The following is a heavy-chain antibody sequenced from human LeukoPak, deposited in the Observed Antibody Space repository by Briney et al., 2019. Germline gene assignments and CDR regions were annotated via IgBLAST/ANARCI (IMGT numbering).Heavy chain of an antibody. V-gene: IGHV3-21*06. CDR2: IDFTSSFI. D-gene: IGHD4-17*01. J-gene: IGHJ3*02. CDR3: AKEDGYGDYDFDI. CDR1: GFTFSSYN. Sequence: GGSLRLSCAASGFTFSSYNMDWVRQAPGKGLEWVASIDFTSSFIFYGDSVKGRFTISRDNAKNLLYLQMYSLRAGDTAVYYCAKEDGYGDYDFDIWGQGTMVTVSS.